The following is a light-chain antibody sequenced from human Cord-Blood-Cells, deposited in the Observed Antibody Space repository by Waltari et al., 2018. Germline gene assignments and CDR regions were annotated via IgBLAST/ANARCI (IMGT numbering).Light chain of an antibody. CDR3: QQSYSTPLT. CDR2: AAS. J-gene: IGKJ4*01. Sequence: DIQMTQSPSSLSASVGDRVTITCRASQSISSYLNWYQQKPRKAPKLLIYAASSLQSGVPSRFSGSGSGTDFTLTISRLQPEDFATYSCQQSYSTPLTFGGGTKVEIK. V-gene: IGKV1-39*01. CDR1: QSISSY.